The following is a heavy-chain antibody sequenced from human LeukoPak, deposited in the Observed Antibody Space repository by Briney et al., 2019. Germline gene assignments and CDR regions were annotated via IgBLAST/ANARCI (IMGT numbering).Heavy chain of an antibody. D-gene: IGHD6-19*01. J-gene: IGHJ4*02. V-gene: IGHV4-34*01. CDR3: ASLAVAGLSEGY. CDR2: INHSGST. CDR1: XGXFSGYY. Sequence: TLSLTCXVYXGXFSGYYWSWIRQPPGKGLEWIGEINHSGSTNYNPSLKSRVTISVDTSKNQFSLKLSPVTAADTAVYYCASLAVAGLSEGYWGQGTLVIVSS.